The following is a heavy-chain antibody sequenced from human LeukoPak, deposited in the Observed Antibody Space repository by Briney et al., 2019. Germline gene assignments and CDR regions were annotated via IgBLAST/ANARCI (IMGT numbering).Heavy chain of an antibody. Sequence: ASVKVSCKASGYTFTSYYMHWVRQAPGQGLEWMGIINPSGGSTSYAQKFQGRVTMTRDTSTSTVYMELSSLRSEDTAVYYCARGISVLRYFDWLSFDYWGQGTLVTVSS. V-gene: IGHV1-46*01. CDR3: ARGISVLRYFDWLSFDY. J-gene: IGHJ4*02. D-gene: IGHD3-9*01. CDR1: GYTFTSYY. CDR2: INPSGGST.